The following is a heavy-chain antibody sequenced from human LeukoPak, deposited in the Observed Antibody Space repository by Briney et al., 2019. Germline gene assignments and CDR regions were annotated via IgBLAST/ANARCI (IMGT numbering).Heavy chain of an antibody. CDR3: ARLRYYDSSGYYAHGAFDI. CDR2: INHSGST. D-gene: IGHD3-22*01. V-gene: IGHV4-34*01. Sequence: PSETLSLTCAVYGGSFSGYYWSWIRQPPGKGLEWIGEINHSGSTNYNPSLKSRVTISVDTSKNQFPLKLSSVTAADTAVYYCARLRYYDSSGYYAHGAFDIWGQGTMVTVSP. J-gene: IGHJ3*02. CDR1: GGSFSGYY.